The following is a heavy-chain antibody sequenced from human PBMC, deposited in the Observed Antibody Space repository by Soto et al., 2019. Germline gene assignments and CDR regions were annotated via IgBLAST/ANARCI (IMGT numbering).Heavy chain of an antibody. CDR2: IFYSGTT. D-gene: IGHD2-8*02. J-gene: IGHJ4*02. V-gene: IGHV4-59*03. Sequence: SETLSLTCTVSGGSISGYYWSWIRQPPGKGLEWLGYIFYSGTTNYNPSLQGRLTISVDTSKNQFSLTLSSVTAADTAVYYCAKGGGRRGPGGVSFDYWDPETLVTVSS. CDR1: GGSISGYY. CDR3: AKGGGRRGPGGVSFDY.